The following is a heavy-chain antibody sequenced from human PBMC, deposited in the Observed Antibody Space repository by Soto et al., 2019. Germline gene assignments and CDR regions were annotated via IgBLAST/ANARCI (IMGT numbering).Heavy chain of an antibody. J-gene: IGHJ4*02. Sequence: SETLSLTCTVSVGSMSSPYWTWLRQPPGKGLEWIGYISYSGSTYYNPSLKSRVTISADTSRNQFSLKLSSVIAADTAVYYCARADPDASVGYWGQGTLVTVSS. V-gene: IGHV4-59*11. CDR2: ISYSGST. CDR3: ARADPDASVGY. D-gene: IGHD3-16*01. CDR1: VGSMSSPY.